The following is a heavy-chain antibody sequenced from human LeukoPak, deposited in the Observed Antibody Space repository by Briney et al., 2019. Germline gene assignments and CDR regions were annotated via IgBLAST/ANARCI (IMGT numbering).Heavy chain of an antibody. CDR3: ARVVASTSIDS. CDR1: GGSISSYY. V-gene: IGHV4-59*08. J-gene: IGHJ4*02. Sequence: SETLSLTCTVSGGSISSYYWSWIRQPPGKGLDCIGYIYYSGTTNYNPSLKSRVTISLDTSKNQFSLKVTSVTAADTALYYCARVVASTSIDSWGQGILVTVSS. D-gene: IGHD2-15*01. CDR2: IYYSGTT.